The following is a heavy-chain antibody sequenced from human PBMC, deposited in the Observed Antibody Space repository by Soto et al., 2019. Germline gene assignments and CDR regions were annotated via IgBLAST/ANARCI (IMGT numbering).Heavy chain of an antibody. D-gene: IGHD5-18*01. CDR3: ARDGHYDRYSYGFSDY. Sequence: GGSLRLSCAASGFTFSSYSMNWVRQAPGKGLEWVSSISSSSSYIYYADSVKGRFTISRDNAKNSLYLQMNSLRAEDTAVYYCARDGHYDRYSYGFSDYWGQGTLVTVSS. CDR1: GFTFSSYS. CDR2: ISSSSSYI. V-gene: IGHV3-21*01. J-gene: IGHJ4*02.